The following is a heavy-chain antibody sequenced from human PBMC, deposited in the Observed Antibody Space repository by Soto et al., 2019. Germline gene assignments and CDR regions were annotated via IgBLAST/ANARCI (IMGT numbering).Heavy chain of an antibody. CDR2: ISGSGGST. V-gene: IGHV3-23*01. J-gene: IGHJ5*02. CDR3: AKDPDSSGYYSGWFDP. CDR1: GFTFSSYA. D-gene: IGHD3-22*01. Sequence: PGGSLRLSCAASGFTFSSYAMSWVRQAPGKGLEWVSAISGSGGSTYYADSVKGRFTISRDNSKNTLYLQMNSLRAEDTAVYYCAKDPDSSGYYSGWFDPWGQGTLVTVSS.